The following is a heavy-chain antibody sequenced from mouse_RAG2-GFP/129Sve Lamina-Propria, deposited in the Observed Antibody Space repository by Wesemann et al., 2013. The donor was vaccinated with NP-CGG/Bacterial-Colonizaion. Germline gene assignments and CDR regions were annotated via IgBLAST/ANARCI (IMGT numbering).Heavy chain of an antibody. Sequence: EVQLQQSGPELVKPGASVKIPCKASGYTFTDYYMNWVKQSHGKSLEWIGDINPNNGGTSYNQKFKGKATLTVDKSSSTAYMELRSLTSEDSAVYYCARSVLYYGKGYFDVWGTGTTVTVSS. D-gene: IGHD2-1*01. CDR3: ARSVLYYGKGYFDV. CDR1: GYTFTDYY. V-gene: IGHV1-26*01. CDR2: INPNNGGT. J-gene: IGHJ1*03.